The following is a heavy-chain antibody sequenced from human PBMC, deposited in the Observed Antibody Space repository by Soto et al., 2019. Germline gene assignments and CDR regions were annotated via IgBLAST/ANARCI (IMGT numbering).Heavy chain of an antibody. V-gene: IGHV1-18*04. J-gene: IGHJ6*02. CDR2: ISAYNGNT. D-gene: IGHD3-22*01. CDR3: AREDSSPDYYYYGMDV. Sequence: QVQLVQSGAEVKKPGASVKVSCKASGYTFTSYGISWVRQAPGQGLEWMGWISAYNGNTNYAQKLQGRVTMTTDTSTSTAYMELRSLRSDDTAVYYRAREDSSPDYYYYGMDVWGQGTTVTVSS. CDR1: GYTFTSYG.